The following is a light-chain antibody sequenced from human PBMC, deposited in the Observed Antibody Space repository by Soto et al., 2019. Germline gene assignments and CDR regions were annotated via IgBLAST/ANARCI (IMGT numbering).Light chain of an antibody. V-gene: IGKV1-39*01. Sequence: DIQMTQSPSSLSASVGDRVTITCRASQSISSYLNWYQQKPGKAPKLLIYAAYSLQSGVPSRFSGSGSGTDFTLTISSLQPEDFATYYCQQSYNTPRTFGQGTKLEIK. CDR3: QQSYNTPRT. CDR1: QSISSY. J-gene: IGKJ2*01. CDR2: AAY.